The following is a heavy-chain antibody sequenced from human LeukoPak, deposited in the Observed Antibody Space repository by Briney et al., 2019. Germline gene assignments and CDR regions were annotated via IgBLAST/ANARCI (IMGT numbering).Heavy chain of an antibody. Sequence: ASVKVSCKASGYTFTSYAMHWVRQAPGQRLEWMGWINAGNGNTKYSQKFQGRVTITRDTSASTAYMELSSLRSEDTAVYYCARVGYDFWSGYYYFDYWGQGNLVTVSS. CDR2: INAGNGNT. V-gene: IGHV1-3*01. CDR3: ARVGYDFWSGYYYFDY. D-gene: IGHD3-3*01. CDR1: GYTFTSYA. J-gene: IGHJ4*02.